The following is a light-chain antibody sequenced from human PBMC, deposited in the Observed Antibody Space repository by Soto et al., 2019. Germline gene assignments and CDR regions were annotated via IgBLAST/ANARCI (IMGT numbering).Light chain of an antibody. CDR1: QSVSNN. CDR2: GSS. J-gene: IGKJ1*01. Sequence: EIVLTQSPGTLSLSPGERVTLSCRASQSVSNNLVWYQQKPGQAPSLLMYGSSIRATGIPARLSGSGSGTEFTLTISNLQPDDCATYYCQQYENYWTFGQGTKVDIK. V-gene: IGKV3-15*01. CDR3: QQYENYWT.